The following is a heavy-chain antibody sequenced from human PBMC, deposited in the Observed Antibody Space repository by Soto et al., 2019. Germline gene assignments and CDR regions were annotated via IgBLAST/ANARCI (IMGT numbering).Heavy chain of an antibody. CDR2: IIPIFGTA. CDR1: GSTFSSYA. CDR3: ARSGYDFWSGPSQYYYGMDV. D-gene: IGHD3-3*01. J-gene: IGHJ6*02. V-gene: IGHV1-69*13. Sequence: GASVKVSCKGSGSTFSSYAISWVRQAPGQRLEWMGGIIPIFGTANYAQKFQGRVTITADESTSTAYMELSSLRSEDTAVYYCARSGYDFWSGPSQYYYGMDVWGQGTTVTVSS.